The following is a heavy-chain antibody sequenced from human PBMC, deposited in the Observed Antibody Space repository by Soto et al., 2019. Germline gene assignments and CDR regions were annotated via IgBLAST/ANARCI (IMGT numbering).Heavy chain of an antibody. CDR2: ISSSSSYI. V-gene: IGHV3-21*01. D-gene: IGHD3-9*01. CDR3: ASDSLLRYCDWFLSGGYFDY. Sequence: WGSLRLSCAASGFTFSSYSMNWVRQAPGKGLEWVSSISSSSSYIYYADSVKGRFTISRDNAKNSLYLQMNSLRAEDTAVYYCASDSLLRYCDWFLSGGYFDYWGQGTLVNVSS. CDR1: GFTFSSYS. J-gene: IGHJ4*02.